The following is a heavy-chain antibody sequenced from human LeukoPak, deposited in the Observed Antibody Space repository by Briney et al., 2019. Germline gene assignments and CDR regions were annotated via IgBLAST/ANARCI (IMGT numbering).Heavy chain of an antibody. CDR1: GYSFTSYW. J-gene: IGHJ4*02. CDR3: ARYSEMATIQFDY. Sequence: GESLKISCKGSGYSFTSYWIGWVRQMPGKGLEWMGIIYPGDSDTRYSPSFQGQVTISADKSISTAYLQWSSPKASDTAMYYCARYSEMATIQFDYWGQGTLVTVSS. CDR2: IYPGDSDT. V-gene: IGHV5-51*01. D-gene: IGHD5-24*01.